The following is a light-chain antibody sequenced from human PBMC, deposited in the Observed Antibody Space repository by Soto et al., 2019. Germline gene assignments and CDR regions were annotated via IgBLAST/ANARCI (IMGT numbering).Light chain of an antibody. CDR3: QQYHTDWT. J-gene: IGKJ1*01. V-gene: IGKV1-5*01. CDR2: AAS. CDR1: ESIDNW. Sequence: DIQMTQSPSTLSASVGDTVTITCRASESIDNWLAWYQQKPGKAPKLLIFAASTLVRGVPSRFSGRGSGTEFTLTISSLQADDDATFYCQQYHTDWTFGQGTKVEIK.